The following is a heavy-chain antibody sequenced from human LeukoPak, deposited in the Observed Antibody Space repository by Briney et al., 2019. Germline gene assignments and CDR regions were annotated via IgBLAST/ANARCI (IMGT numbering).Heavy chain of an antibody. CDR3: AKFEGMRSFDRHFDY. V-gene: IGHV3-23*01. Sequence: GQSLRLSCAASGFTFPTYAMGWVRQAPGKGLEWVSTSGDSGASAYFADSVKGRFTISRDNSKNTLYLQMNSLRVEDTAVYYCAKFEGMRSFDRHFDYWGQGTLVSVSS. CDR1: GFTFPTYA. J-gene: IGHJ4*02. CDR2: SGDSGASA. D-gene: IGHD3-9*01.